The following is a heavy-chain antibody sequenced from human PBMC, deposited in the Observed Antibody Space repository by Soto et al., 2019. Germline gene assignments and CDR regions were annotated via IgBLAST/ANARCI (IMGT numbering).Heavy chain of an antibody. CDR2: IYYSGST. Sequence: SETLSLTCTVSGGSISSGDYYWSWIRQPPGKGLEWIGYIYYSGSTYYNPSLESRVTISVDTSKNQFSLKLSSVTAADTAVYYCARVAGYDSSGELDYWGQGTLVTVSS. D-gene: IGHD3-22*01. CDR3: ARVAGYDSSGELDY. CDR1: GGSISSGDYY. V-gene: IGHV4-30-4*01. J-gene: IGHJ4*02.